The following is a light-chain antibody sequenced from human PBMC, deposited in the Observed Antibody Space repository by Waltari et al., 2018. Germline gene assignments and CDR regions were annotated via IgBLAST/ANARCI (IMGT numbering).Light chain of an antibody. CDR3: ASYTSSSTRV. J-gene: IGLJ3*02. V-gene: IGLV2-14*01. Sequence: QSALTQPASVSGSPGQSITIFCTGTRSDVGGYNFVSWYQQHPGKAPKLMIFEVTNRPSGVSNRLSGSKSGNTASLTISGLLAEDEADYFCASYTSSSTRVFGGGTKLTVL. CDR2: EVT. CDR1: RSDVGGYNF.